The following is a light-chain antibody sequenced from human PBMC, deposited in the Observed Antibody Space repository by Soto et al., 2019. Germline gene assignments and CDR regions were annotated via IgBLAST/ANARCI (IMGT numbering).Light chain of an antibody. CDR1: QSVLYSSNNKNY. CDR2: WAS. Sequence: DIVMTQSPDSLAVSLGERATINCKSSQSVLYSSNNKNYLVWYQQKPGQPPKLLIYWASTRESGVPDRFSGSGSGTDSTLTISSLQAEDVAVYYCQQYYSIPQTFGQGTKVEIK. V-gene: IGKV4-1*01. CDR3: QQYYSIPQT. J-gene: IGKJ1*01.